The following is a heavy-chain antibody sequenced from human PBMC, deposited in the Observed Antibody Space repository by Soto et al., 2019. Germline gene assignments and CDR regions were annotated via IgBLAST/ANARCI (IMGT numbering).Heavy chain of an antibody. J-gene: IGHJ3*01. V-gene: IGHV3-11*01. Sequence: QVQVVESGGGLVKPGGSLRLSCEASGFIFSDYFMSWIRQAPGKGLEWISYISSGGSFIYYADSVKGRFTISRDDAKNSLYLQMNGLRAEDTAVYYCATGEWLQFRGGFDVWGQGTVVTVSS. CDR2: ISSGGSFI. CDR3: ATGEWLQFRGGFDV. D-gene: IGHD5-12*01. CDR1: GFIFSDYF.